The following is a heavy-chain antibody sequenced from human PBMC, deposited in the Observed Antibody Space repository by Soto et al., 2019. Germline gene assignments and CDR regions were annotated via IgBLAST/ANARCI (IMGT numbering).Heavy chain of an antibody. D-gene: IGHD3-16*01. V-gene: IGHV3-21*01. Sequence: EVQLVESGGGLVKPGGSLRLSCVASGFSLSSHSMNWVRQTPVKGLEWVSSISGFSTYIYYTDSTKGRFTVSRDNAKTSLYLQMDILRADDTTVYYFARKAGDRGTYHVAYWGQGNLVTVSS. CDR3: ARKAGDRGTYHVAY. CDR2: ISGFSTYI. CDR1: GFSLSSHS. J-gene: IGHJ4*02.